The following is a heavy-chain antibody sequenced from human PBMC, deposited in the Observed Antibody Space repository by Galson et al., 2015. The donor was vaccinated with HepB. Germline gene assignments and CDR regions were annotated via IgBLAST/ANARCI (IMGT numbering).Heavy chain of an antibody. CDR2: TYYRSHWYN. D-gene: IGHD4-17*01. J-gene: IGHJ3*01. CDR3: ARARHYGDQLFDL. V-gene: IGHV6-1*01. CDR1: EDSVSSDIVV. Sequence: CAISEDSVSSDIVVWHWIRQSPSRGLEWLGRTYYRSHWYNDYVVSLKSRISISADASKNQLSLQLNSVTPEDTAVYYCARARHYGDQLFDLGSQETMVTV.